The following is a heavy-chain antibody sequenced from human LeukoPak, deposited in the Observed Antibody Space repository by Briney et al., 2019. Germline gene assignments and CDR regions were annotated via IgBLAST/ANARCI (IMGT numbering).Heavy chain of an antibody. CDR1: GGSISSYY. CDR2: IYYSGTT. D-gene: IGHD4-11*01. J-gene: IGHJ4*02. Sequence: SETLSLTCSVSGGSISSYYWSWLRQPPGKGLEWIGYIYYSGTTNYNPSLESRVIISVDTSRSQFSLKLSSVTAADTAVYYCASGLQFDFWGQGTLVTVSS. CDR3: ASGLQFDF. V-gene: IGHV4-59*08.